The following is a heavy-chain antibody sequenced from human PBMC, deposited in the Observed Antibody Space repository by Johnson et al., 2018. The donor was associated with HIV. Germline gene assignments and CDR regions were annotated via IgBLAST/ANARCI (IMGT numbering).Heavy chain of an antibody. Sequence: QVQLVESGGGVVQPGRSLRLSCAASGFTFSDYGMHWVRQAPGKGLVWVAVISYDGINKYYADSVKGRFTISRDNSKNSLYLQMNSLRAEDTALYYCANEKLRAFDIWGQGTMVTVSS. D-gene: IGHD1-26*01. J-gene: IGHJ3*02. V-gene: IGHV3-30*18. CDR3: ANEKLRAFDI. CDR1: GFTFSDYG. CDR2: ISYDGINK.